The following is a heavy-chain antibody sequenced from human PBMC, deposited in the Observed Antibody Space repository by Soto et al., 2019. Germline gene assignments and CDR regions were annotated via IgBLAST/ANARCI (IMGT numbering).Heavy chain of an antibody. CDR2: INHSGST. V-gene: IGHV4-34*01. Sequence: PSETLSLTCAVYGGSFSGYYWSWIRQPPGKGLEWIGEINHSGSTNYNPSLKSRVTISVDTSKNQFSLKLSSVTAADTAVYYCARGQPQLERPGYFDYWGQGTLVTVSS. CDR1: GGSFSGYY. D-gene: IGHD1-1*01. CDR3: ARGQPQLERPGYFDY. J-gene: IGHJ4*02.